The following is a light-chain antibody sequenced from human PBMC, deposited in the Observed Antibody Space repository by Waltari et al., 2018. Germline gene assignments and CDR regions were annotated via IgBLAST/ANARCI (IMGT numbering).Light chain of an antibody. V-gene: IGKV1-39*01. Sequence: DIQLTQSPSRLSAGVGDRVTITCRASRSISHYLNWYQYIPGKAPKLLISAASNLESGVPSRVSGGGSGTDFTLTISSLQPEDSATYFCQQSYSVLYSFGQGTKLVI. CDR1: RSISHY. CDR2: AAS. J-gene: IGKJ2*03. CDR3: QQSYSVLYS.